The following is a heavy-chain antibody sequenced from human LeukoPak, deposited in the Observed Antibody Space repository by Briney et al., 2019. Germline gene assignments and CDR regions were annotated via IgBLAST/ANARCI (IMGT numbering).Heavy chain of an antibody. V-gene: IGHV4-31*03. D-gene: IGHD2-15*01. CDR1: GGSISSGDYY. CDR2: IHYSGST. J-gene: IGHJ4*02. CDR3: ARVGVAAKSSRYFDY. Sequence: SETLSLTCTVSGGSISSGDYYWSWIRQHPGKGLEWIGYIHYSGSTYYNPSLKSRVTISVDTSKKQFSLKLSSVTAADTVVYYCARVGVAAKSSRYFDYWGQGTLVTVSS.